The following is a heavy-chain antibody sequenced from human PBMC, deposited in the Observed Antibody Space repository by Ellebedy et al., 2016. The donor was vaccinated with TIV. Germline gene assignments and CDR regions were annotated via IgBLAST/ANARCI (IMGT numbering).Heavy chain of an antibody. CDR1: GDSINNYY. J-gene: IGHJ4*02. CDR2: IHSSGTT. D-gene: IGHD3-10*01. CDR3: ASLYYYDSGKYQYYFDY. V-gene: IGHV4-59*01. Sequence: MPSETLSLTCTVSGDSINNYYWSWIRQPPGKGPEWMGYIHSSGTTNYNPSLKSRITISIDTSKNQFSLKLSSVTAADTAVYYCASLYYYDSGKYQYYFDYWGQGTLVTVSS.